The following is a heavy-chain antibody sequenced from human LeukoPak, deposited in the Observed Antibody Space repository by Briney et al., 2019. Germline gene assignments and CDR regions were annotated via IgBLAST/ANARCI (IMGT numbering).Heavy chain of an antibody. CDR2: INGDGSSK. CDR3: TRGGGTSDY. V-gene: IGHV3-74*01. CDR1: GFTFSNYW. J-gene: IGHJ4*02. Sequence: GGSLRLSCAASGFTFSNYWMHLVRQAPGKGLVWVSRINGDGSSKSYADSVKGRFSISRDNTRNTVYMQMNSLRAEDTAVYYCTRGGGTSDYWGQGTLVTVSS. D-gene: IGHD1-14*01.